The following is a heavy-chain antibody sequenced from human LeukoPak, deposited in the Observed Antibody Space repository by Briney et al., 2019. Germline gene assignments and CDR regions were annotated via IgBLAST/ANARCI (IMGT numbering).Heavy chain of an antibody. CDR3: ARVASGYDVFDI. CDR2: IYYSGST. D-gene: IGHD3-3*01. V-gene: IGHV4-61*01. CDR1: GGSVSSGSYY. J-gene: IGHJ3*02. Sequence: EPSETLSLTCTVFGGSVSSGSYYWSWIRQPPGKGLEWIGYIYYSGSTNYNPSLKSRVTISVDTSKNQFSLKLSSVTAADTAVFYCARVASGYDVFDIWGQGTMVTVSS.